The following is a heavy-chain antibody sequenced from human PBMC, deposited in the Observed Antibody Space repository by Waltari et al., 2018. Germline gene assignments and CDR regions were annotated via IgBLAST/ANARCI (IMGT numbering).Heavy chain of an antibody. CDR2: VHYSGGT. Sequence: QVQLQESGPGLVKPSETLFLTCSIFDDSLSSYYWTWIRQPPGKGLEWVGYVHYSGGTNHNPRLKSRVTISVDTSKNQFSLNLNSVTAADAAVYYCARGGGSGWNHYRQVIWRKFDYWGQGTLVTVSS. CDR1: DDSLSSYY. D-gene: IGHD6-19*01. V-gene: IGHV4-59*01. J-gene: IGHJ4*02. CDR3: ARGGGSGWNHYRQVIWRKFDY.